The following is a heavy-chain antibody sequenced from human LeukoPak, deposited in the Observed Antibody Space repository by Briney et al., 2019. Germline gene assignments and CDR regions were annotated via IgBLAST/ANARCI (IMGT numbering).Heavy chain of an antibody. CDR3: TRGYSYLWDY. CDR2: ISYDGSNK. D-gene: IGHD5-18*01. CDR1: GFTFNSYG. J-gene: IGHJ4*02. Sequence: GFLRLSCAASGFTFNSYGMHWVRQAPGKGLEWVAFISYDGSNKYYADSVKGRFTISRDNSKNTLYLQMNSLRAEDTAVYYCTRGYSYLWDYWGQGTLVTVSS. V-gene: IGHV3-30*03.